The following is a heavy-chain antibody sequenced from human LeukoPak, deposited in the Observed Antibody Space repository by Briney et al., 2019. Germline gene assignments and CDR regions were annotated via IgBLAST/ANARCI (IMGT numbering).Heavy chain of an antibody. V-gene: IGHV3-21*01. Sequence: GGSLRLSCAASGFTFSSYSMNWVRQAPGKGLEWISSISSSSSYIYYADSVKGRFTISRDNAKNTLYLQMNTLRVEDTAVYYCARDLMDYDASTGLHHYYMDVWGQGTTVTVSS. D-gene: IGHD3-9*01. CDR3: ARDLMDYDASTGLHHYYMDV. CDR1: GFTFSSYS. CDR2: ISSSSSYI. J-gene: IGHJ6*02.